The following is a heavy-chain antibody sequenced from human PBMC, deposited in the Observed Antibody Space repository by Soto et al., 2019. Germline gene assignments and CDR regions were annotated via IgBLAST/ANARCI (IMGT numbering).Heavy chain of an antibody. Sequence: EVQLVESGGGLIQPGGSLRLSCAVSGFSVSSTYMSWVRQAPGMGLEWVSVMYSGGSAYYADSVKGRFSISRENSKNTLSLQMNSLRAEDTAVYYCARVMMVRGVVFEYWGRGTLVTVSS. CDR3: ARVMMVRGVVFEY. V-gene: IGHV3-53*01. J-gene: IGHJ4*02. D-gene: IGHD3-10*01. CDR2: MYSGGSA. CDR1: GFSVSSTY.